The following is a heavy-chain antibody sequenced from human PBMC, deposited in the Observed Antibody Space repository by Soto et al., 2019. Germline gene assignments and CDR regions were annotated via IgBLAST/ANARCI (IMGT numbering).Heavy chain of an antibody. D-gene: IGHD4-4*01. CDR1: GGSISDDTYY. Sequence: SETLSLTCTVSGGSISDDTYYWGWIRQPPGKGLEWIGSMYYSGSTYYNPSPKSRVTVSVDTTKNQFSLKLTSVTAADTAVYFCARHPSNFWFDPWGQGTLVTVSS. V-gene: IGHV4-39*01. J-gene: IGHJ5*02. CDR2: MYYSGST. CDR3: ARHPSNFWFDP.